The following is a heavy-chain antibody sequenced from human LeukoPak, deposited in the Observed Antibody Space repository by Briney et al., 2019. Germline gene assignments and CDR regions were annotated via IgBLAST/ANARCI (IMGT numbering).Heavy chain of an antibody. D-gene: IGHD1-26*01. Sequence: GGSLRLSCAASGFTFSSYEMNWVRQAPGKGLEWVSYISSSGSTIYYADSVKGRFTISRDNAKNSLYLQMNSLRAEDTAVYYCAREAWGSYLRYFDYWGQGTLVTVTS. J-gene: IGHJ4*02. CDR3: AREAWGSYLRYFDY. V-gene: IGHV3-48*03. CDR2: ISSSGSTI. CDR1: GFTFSSYE.